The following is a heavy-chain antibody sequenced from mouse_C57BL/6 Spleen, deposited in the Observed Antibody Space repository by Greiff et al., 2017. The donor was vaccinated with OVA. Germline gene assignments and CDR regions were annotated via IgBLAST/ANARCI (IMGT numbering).Heavy chain of an antibody. CDR2: INYDGSST. V-gene: IGHV5-16*01. Sequence: DVKLVESEGGLVQPGSSMKLSCTASGFTFSDYYMAWVRQVPEKGLEWVANINYDGSSTYYLDSLKSRFIISRDNAKNILYLQMSSLKSEDTATYYCARDNDGYYWYFDVWGTGTTVTVSS. J-gene: IGHJ1*03. CDR1: GFTFSDYY. D-gene: IGHD2-3*01. CDR3: ARDNDGYYWYFDV.